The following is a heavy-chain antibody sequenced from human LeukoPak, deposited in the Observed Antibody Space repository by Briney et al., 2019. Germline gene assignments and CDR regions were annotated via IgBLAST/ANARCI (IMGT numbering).Heavy chain of an antibody. D-gene: IGHD2/OR15-2a*01. J-gene: IGHJ4*02. CDR2: INSDGSWT. CDR3: VTFYETY. V-gene: IGHV3-74*01. Sequence: GGSLRLSCAASGNYWMHWVRQVPGKGLVWVSHINSDGSWTGYADSVKGQFTISKDNAKNTVSLQMNNLRAEDTAVYYCVTFYETYWGRGTLVTVSS. CDR1: GNYW.